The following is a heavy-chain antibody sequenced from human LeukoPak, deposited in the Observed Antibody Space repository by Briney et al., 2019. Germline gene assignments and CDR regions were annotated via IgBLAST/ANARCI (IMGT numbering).Heavy chain of an antibody. D-gene: IGHD6-6*01. CDR2: IYYSGST. Sequence: SETLSLTCTVSGGSISSHYWSWIRQPPGKGLEWIGYIYYSGSTNYNPSLKSRVTISVDTSKNQFSLKLSSVTAADTAVYYCARESIAARPGGPGGNDAFDIWGQGTMVTVSS. V-gene: IGHV4-59*11. J-gene: IGHJ3*02. CDR1: GGSISSHY. CDR3: ARESIAARPGGPGGNDAFDI.